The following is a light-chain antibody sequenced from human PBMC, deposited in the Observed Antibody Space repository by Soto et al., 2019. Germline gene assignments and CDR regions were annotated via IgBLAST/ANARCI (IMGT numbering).Light chain of an antibody. V-gene: IGKV3-15*01. CDR3: QQYYSLPPT. Sequence: ERVMTQSPATLSVSPGERATLSCRASQSVRSKLAWYQQKHGQAPRIXIYGASTRETDIPARFSGSGSGTEFTLTISSLQSEDVAVYYCQQYYSLPPTFGQGTKVDIK. J-gene: IGKJ1*01. CDR1: QSVRSK. CDR2: GAS.